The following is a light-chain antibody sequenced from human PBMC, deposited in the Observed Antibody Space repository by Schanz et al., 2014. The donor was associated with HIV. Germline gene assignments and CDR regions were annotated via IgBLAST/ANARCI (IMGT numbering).Light chain of an antibody. CDR1: SSNIGTGYD. CDR3: QCYDSSLSDVV. Sequence: QSVLTQPPSVSAAPGQRVTISCTGSSSNIGTGYDVHWFQHLPGTAPKLLIYDSNNRPSGVPDRFSGSKSGTSASLAITGLQAEDEANYYCQCYDSSLSDVVFGGGTKVTVL. V-gene: IGLV1-40*01. CDR2: DSN. J-gene: IGLJ2*01.